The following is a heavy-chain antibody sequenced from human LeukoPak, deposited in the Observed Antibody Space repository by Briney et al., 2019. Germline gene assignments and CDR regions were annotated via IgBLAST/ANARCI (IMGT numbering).Heavy chain of an antibody. CDR2: IWYDGSNK. Sequence: GGSLRLSCAALGFTFSSYGMHWFRQAQGKGLGGVAIIWYDGSNKYYADSVKGRFTISRDNSKNTLYLQMNSLRAEDTAVYYCAKDGTTVTTLNYFDYWGQGTLVTVSS. CDR1: GFTFSSYG. J-gene: IGHJ4*02. CDR3: AKDGTTVTTLNYFDY. V-gene: IGHV3-33*06. D-gene: IGHD4-17*01.